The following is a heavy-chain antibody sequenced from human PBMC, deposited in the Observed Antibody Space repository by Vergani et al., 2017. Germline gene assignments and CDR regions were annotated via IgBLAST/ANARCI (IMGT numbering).Heavy chain of an antibody. Sequence: QLQLQESGPGLVKPSETLSITCTVSGGSISSSSYYWGWVRQPPGKGLEWIGSICYSGRTYYNPSLKSRVTISVDTSKNQFSLKLSSVTAADTAVYYCARDGGGPPNGWGQGTLVTVSS. D-gene: IGHD2-8*01. CDR1: GGSISSSSYY. CDR2: ICYSGRT. J-gene: IGHJ4*02. CDR3: ARDGGGPPNG. V-gene: IGHV4-39*07.